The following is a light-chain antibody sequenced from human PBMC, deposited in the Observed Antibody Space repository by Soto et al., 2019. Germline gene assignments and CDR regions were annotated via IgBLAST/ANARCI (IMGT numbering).Light chain of an antibody. J-gene: IGKJ4*01. V-gene: IGKV3-20*01. CDR1: QSVISSY. Sequence: EIVLTQSPGTLSLSPGERATLSCRASQSVISSYLAWYQQTPGQAPRLLIYGTSSRATGVPDRFSGSGSGTDFTLTISRLETEDFAVYYCQQYSSSPLTVGGGTKVDIK. CDR3: QQYSSSPLT. CDR2: GTS.